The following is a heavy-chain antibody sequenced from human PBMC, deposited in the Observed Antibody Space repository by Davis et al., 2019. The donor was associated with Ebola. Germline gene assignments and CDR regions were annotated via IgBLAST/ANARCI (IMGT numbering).Heavy chain of an antibody. Sequence: ASVKVSCKASGFILTNYAIHWVRQAPGQRLEWMGWVHGGNGNTKYSQRFQGRVTMTTDTSTTTVYMELRSLRSEDTAVYYCARVGYFDSSGYYDDSWGQGTLVTVSS. CDR1: GFILTNYA. CDR3: ARVGYFDSSGYYDDS. J-gene: IGHJ4*02. CDR2: VHGGNGNT. D-gene: IGHD3-22*01. V-gene: IGHV1-3*01.